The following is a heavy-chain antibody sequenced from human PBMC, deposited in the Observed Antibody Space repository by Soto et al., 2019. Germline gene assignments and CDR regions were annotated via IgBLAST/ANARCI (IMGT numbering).Heavy chain of an antibody. D-gene: IGHD5-18*01. CDR2: ISWNSGSI. Sequence: GGSLRLSCAASGFTFDDYAMHWVRQAPGKGLEWVSGISWNSGSIGYADSVKGRFTISRDNAKNSLYLQMNSLRAEDTALYYCAKDNGSWIHDEFGFDFDYWGQGTLVTVSS. J-gene: IGHJ4*02. CDR3: AKDNGSWIHDEFGFDFDY. CDR1: GFTFDDYA. V-gene: IGHV3-9*01.